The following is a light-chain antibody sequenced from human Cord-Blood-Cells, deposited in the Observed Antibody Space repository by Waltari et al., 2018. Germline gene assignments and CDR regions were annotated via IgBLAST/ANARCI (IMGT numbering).Light chain of an antibody. J-gene: IGLJ3*02. CDR1: SSDVGGYNY. V-gene: IGLV2-11*01. Sequence: QSALTQPRSVSGSPGPSVTISCTGTSSDVGGYNYVSWYQQHPGKAPTLMIYDVSKRPSGVPDRFSGSKSGNTASLTISGLQAEDEADYYCCSYAGSYTSWVFGGGTKLTVL. CDR3: CSYAGSYTSWV. CDR2: DVS.